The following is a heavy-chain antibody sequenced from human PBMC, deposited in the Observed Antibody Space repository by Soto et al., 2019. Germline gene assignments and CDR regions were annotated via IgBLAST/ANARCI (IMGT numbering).Heavy chain of an antibody. CDR1: GFSLSSTRMA. CDR2: IYWDDDK. J-gene: IGHJ4*02. D-gene: IGHD6-19*01. Sequence: QITLKESGTTLVKPTQTLTLTCTFSGFSLSSTRMAVGWIRQPPGKALEWLALIYWDDDKRYSPFLKSRLTITKDTYKNHVVLTMSHMDPVDTARYYCAHIVVAGLGYYFDYWGQGTLVTVSS. V-gene: IGHV2-5*02. CDR3: AHIVVAGLGYYFDY.